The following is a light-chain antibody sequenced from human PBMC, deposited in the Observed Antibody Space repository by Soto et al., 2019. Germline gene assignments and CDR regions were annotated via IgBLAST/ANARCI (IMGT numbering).Light chain of an antibody. CDR3: QQYDDFPLT. V-gene: IGKV1-33*01. Sequence: DIQMTQSPSSLSAFVGDRVTITCQASQDIRNYLNWYQHKPGEAPRLLISDASNLRTGVPSRFSGSGSQTYFTFTINSLQPEDFATYFCQQYDDFPLTFGGGTKVEVK. J-gene: IGKJ4*01. CDR1: QDIRNY. CDR2: DAS.